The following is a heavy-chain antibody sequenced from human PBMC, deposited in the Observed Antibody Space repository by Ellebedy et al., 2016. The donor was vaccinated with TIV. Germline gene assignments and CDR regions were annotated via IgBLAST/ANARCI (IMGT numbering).Heavy chain of an antibody. CDR3: IRSSGWYKEDS. V-gene: IGHV3-74*03. CDR1: GFTFRTYW. D-gene: IGHD6-19*01. J-gene: IGHJ5*01. Sequence: GESLKISCVASGFTFRTYWMHWVRQPPEEGLVWVSSINSDGTITTYADSVKGRFTSSRDNAKNTLYLQMNSLRVDDTAVYYCIRSSGWYKEDSWGQGTLVTVSS. CDR2: INSDGTIT.